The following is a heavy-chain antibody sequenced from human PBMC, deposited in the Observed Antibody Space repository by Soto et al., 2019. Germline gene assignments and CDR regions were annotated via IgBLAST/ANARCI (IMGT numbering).Heavy chain of an antibody. J-gene: IGHJ5*02. Sequence: EVQLVESGGGLGKPGGSMRLSCAVSGFTFSNYTMNWVRQAPGKGLEWVSSISRSSGYIDYADSVRGRFTVSRDNAKNSLYLQMNRLRVDDTAVYYCARRRDNWFDPWGQGTLVTVSS. V-gene: IGHV3-21*01. CDR3: ARRRDNWFDP. CDR2: ISRSSGYI. CDR1: GFTFSNYT.